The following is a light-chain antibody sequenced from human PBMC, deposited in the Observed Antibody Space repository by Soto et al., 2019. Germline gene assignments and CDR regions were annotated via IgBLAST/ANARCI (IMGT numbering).Light chain of an antibody. CDR1: KIGSKI. CDR2: DAS. CDR3: QVWASTDEFFV. Sequence: SYELTQPPSVSVAPGQTAMITCGGDKIGSKIVHWYRQRPGQAPVAVVFDASDRPSGIPDRISASRSGDTATLTISRVDAGDEADYYCQVWASTDEFFVFGPGTKVTV. V-gene: IGLV3-21*02. J-gene: IGLJ1*01.